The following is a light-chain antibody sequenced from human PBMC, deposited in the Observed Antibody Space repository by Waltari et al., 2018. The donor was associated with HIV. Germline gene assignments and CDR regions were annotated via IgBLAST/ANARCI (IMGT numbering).Light chain of an antibody. J-gene: IGLJ1*01. V-gene: IGLV2-23*02. CDR3: CSCPRSGIRYV. CDR2: EVT. CDR1: SSNVGSDDR. Sequence: QSALTQPDYVTGSPGQSITISCTGTSSNVGSDDRVSGYQQHQGEAPKLIIYEVTKRPSGFSNRFSGSKSGNPASLTISGLQAEDEADYYCCSCPRSGIRYVFGTGTKVTVL.